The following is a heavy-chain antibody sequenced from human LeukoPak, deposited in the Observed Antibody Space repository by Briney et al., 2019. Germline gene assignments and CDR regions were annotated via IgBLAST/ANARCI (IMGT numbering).Heavy chain of an antibody. J-gene: IGHJ4*02. D-gene: IGHD2-21*01. CDR3: ARDCGGDCYSGSRSGFDY. V-gene: IGHV3-74*01. Sequence: GGSLRLSCAASGFTFSSYWMHWVRQAPGKGLVWVSRINSDGSSTSYADSVKGRFTISRDNAKNTLYLQMNSLRAEDTAVYYCARDCGGDCYSGSRSGFDYWGQGTLVTVSS. CDR2: INSDGSST. CDR1: GFTFSSYW.